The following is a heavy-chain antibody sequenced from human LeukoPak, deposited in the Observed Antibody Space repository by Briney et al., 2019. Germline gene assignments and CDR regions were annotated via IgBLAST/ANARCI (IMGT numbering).Heavy chain of an antibody. CDR1: GGSISSNNHY. Sequence: PSETLSLTCTVSGGSISSNNHYWGWIRQPPGKGLEWLGSINYSGTIFYSPSLNSRVTISVDTSGNQFSLKLTSATAADTAAYYCARHPGYSSGWWYFDFWGQGTLVTVSS. J-gene: IGHJ4*02. CDR2: INYSGTI. CDR3: ARHPGYSSGWWYFDF. D-gene: IGHD5-18*01. V-gene: IGHV4-39*01.